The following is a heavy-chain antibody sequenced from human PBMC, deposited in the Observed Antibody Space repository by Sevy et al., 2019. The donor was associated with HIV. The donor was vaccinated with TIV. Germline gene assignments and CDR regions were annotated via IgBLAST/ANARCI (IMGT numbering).Heavy chain of an antibody. D-gene: IGHD3-3*01. CDR1: GGSISSSSYY. CDR2: IYYSGST. J-gene: IGHJ4*02. V-gene: IGHV4-39*01. CDR3: ARIGSYDFWSGYCEGYFDY. Sequence: SETLSLTCTVSGGSISSSSYYWGWIRQPPGKGLEWIGSIYYSGSTYYNPSLKSRVTISVDTSKNQFSLKLSSVTAADTAVYYCARIGSYDFWSGYCEGYFDYWGQGTLVTVSS.